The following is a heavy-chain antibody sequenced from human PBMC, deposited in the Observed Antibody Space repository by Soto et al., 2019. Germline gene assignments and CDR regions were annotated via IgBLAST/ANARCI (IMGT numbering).Heavy chain of an antibody. CDR3: ARDIESVTAKHFFYYYAMDV. Sequence: ASVKVSCKASGFTCRNYGLNWVRQAPGQGLERMGWVSANNGHTNYAQNLQGRVSMTTDTSTSTAYMELRGLTFDDTAVYYCARDIESVTAKHFFYYYAMDVWGQGTTVTVCS. V-gene: IGHV1-18*01. D-gene: IGHD2-8*01. CDR2: VSANNGHT. CDR1: GFTCRNYG. J-gene: IGHJ6*02.